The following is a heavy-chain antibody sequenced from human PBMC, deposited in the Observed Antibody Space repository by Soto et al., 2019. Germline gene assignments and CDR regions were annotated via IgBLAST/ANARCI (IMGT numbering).Heavy chain of an antibody. CDR1: GFTVSSNY. Sequence: EVQLVESGGGLVQPGGSLRLSCAASGFTVSSNYMSWVHQAPGKGLEWVSVIYSGGSTYYADSVKGRFTISRDNSKNTLYLQMNSLRAEDTAVYYCARDASFTGHDAFDIWGQGTMVTVSS. D-gene: IGHD3-16*01. J-gene: IGHJ3*02. V-gene: IGHV3-66*01. CDR2: IYSGGST. CDR3: ARDASFTGHDAFDI.